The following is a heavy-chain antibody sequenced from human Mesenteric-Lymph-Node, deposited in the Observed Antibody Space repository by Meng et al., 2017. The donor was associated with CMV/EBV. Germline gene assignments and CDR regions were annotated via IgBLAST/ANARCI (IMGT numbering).Heavy chain of an antibody. V-gene: IGHV4-61*03. CDR2: IHTTGST. J-gene: IGHJ4*02. CDR3: AREERGVGTYNAPDY. D-gene: IGHD1-26*01. CDR1: GGSVSSGAHF. Sequence: SETLSLTCTVSGGSVSSGAHFWTWIRQPPGKGLEWIGYIHTTGSTNQHPSLKSRVTISLDTSKNHFSLRLTSVTAADTAIYYCAREERGVGTYNAPDYWGQGTLVTVSS.